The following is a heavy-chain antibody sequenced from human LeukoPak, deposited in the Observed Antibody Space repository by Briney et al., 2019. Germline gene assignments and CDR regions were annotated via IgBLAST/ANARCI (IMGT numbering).Heavy chain of an antibody. D-gene: IGHD3-10*01. CDR2: INHSGST. CDR3: ASGGSGSYFNWFDP. V-gene: IGHV4-34*01. CDR1: GGSFSGYY. J-gene: IGHJ5*02. Sequence: SETPSLTCAVYGGSFSGYYWSWIRQPPGKGLEWIGEINHSGSTNYNPSLKSRVTISVDTSKNQFSLKLSSVTAADTAVYYCASGGSGSYFNWFDPWGQGTLVTVSS.